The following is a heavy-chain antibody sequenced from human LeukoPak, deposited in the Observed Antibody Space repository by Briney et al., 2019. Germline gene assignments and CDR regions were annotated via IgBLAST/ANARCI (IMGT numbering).Heavy chain of an antibody. J-gene: IGHJ3*02. CDR3: ARGLYSSGWYGDAFDI. CDR1: GFTFSTYS. D-gene: IGHD6-19*01. Sequence: GGSLRLSCAASGFTFSTYSMHWVRQAPGKGLEWVAIISYDGSKKYYADSVKGRFTISRDNAKNSLYLQMNSLRAEDTAVYYCARGLYSSGWYGDAFDIWGQGTMVTVSS. CDR2: ISYDGSKK. V-gene: IGHV3-30*04.